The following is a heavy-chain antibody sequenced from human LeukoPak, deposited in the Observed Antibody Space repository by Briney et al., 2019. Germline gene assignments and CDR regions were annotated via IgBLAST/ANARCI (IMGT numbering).Heavy chain of an antibody. CDR1: GFTFSSYG. D-gene: IGHD6-13*01. V-gene: IGHV3-30*02. J-gene: IGHJ6*03. CDR2: IRYDGSNK. Sequence: GGSLRLSCAASGFTFSSYGMHWVRQAPGKGLEWVAFIRYDGSNKYYADSVKGRFTISRDNSKNTLYLQMNSLRAEDTAVYYCAKDAVAAAGTYYYYMDVWGKGTTVTISS. CDR3: AKDAVAAAGTYYYYMDV.